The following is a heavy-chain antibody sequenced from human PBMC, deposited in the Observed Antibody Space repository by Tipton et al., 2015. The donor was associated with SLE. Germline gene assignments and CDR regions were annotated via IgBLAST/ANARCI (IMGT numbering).Heavy chain of an antibody. J-gene: IGHJ4*02. CDR1: GFTFDDYA. CDR2: ISSSSSYL. D-gene: IGHD3/OR15-3a*01. Sequence: SLRLSCAASGFTFDDYAMHWVRQAPGKGLEWVSSISSSSSYLFYADSVKGRFTVSRDNAQKSVYLEMNSLRAEDTGVYYCATDVLWDSPHWGRGTLVTVSS. CDR3: ATDVLWDSPH. V-gene: IGHV3-21*03.